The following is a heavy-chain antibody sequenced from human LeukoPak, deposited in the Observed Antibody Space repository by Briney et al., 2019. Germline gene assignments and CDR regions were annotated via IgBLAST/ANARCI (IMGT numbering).Heavy chain of an antibody. J-gene: IGHJ4*02. CDR1: GFTFSAYS. D-gene: IGHD2/OR15-2a*01. Sequence: NSGGSLRLSCAASGFTFSAYSMNWVRQTPGKGLEWVSFILNGDTVSYADPVKGRFTISRDNSKNSLYLQMNSLRAEDTAVYFRVRDHLWAFDIWGQGTLVTVAS. V-gene: IGHV3-69-1*01. CDR2: ILNGDTV. CDR3: VRDHLWAFDI.